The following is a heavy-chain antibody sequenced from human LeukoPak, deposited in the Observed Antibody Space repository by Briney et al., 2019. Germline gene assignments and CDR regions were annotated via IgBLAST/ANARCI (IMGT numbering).Heavy chain of an antibody. CDR2: IYYSGST. CDR1: GGSISSYY. CDR3: ARERLGYYDGSGLDY. J-gene: IGHJ4*02. V-gene: IGHV4-59*01. D-gene: IGHD3-22*01. Sequence: PSETLSLTCTVSGGSISSYYWNWIRQPPGKGLEWIGYIYYSGSTNYNPSLKSRVTTSVDTSKNQFSLKLSSVTAADTAVYYCARERLGYYDGSGLDYWGQGTLVTVSS.